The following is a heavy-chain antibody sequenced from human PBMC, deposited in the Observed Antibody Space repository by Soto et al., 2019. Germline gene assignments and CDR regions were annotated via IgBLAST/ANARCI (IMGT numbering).Heavy chain of an antibody. Sequence: QVQLVESGGGVVQPGGSLRLSCAASGFTFSSYGMHWVRQAPGKGLEGLAVIWYDGSNKYYAESVKGRFTISRDNSKNTLYLQMNSLRAEDTAVYYCAREEISGSYYYFDYWGQGTLFTVSS. CDR2: IWYDGSNK. V-gene: IGHV3-33*01. J-gene: IGHJ4*02. CDR1: GFTFSSYG. CDR3: AREEISGSYYYFDY. D-gene: IGHD1-26*01.